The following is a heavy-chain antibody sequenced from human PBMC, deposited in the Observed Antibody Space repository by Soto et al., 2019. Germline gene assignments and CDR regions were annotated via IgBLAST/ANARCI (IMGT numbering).Heavy chain of an antibody. D-gene: IGHD6-19*01. CDR1: GFTFSSYA. CDR3: ASRSSGWYFDY. CDR2: ISGSGGST. V-gene: IGHV3-23*01. J-gene: IGHJ4*02. Sequence: EVQLLESGGGLVQPGGSLRLSCAASGFTFSSYAMSWVRQAPGKGLEWVSVISGSGGSTYDADSVKGRFTISRDNSKNTLYLQMNSLRAEDTAVFYCASRSSGWYFDYWGQGTVVTVSS.